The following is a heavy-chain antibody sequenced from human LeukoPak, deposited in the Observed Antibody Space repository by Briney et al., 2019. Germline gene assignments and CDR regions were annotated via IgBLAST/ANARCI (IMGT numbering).Heavy chain of an antibody. CDR2: INPNSGGT. Sequence: ASVKVSCKASGYTFTGYYMHWVRQAPGQGLEWMGWINPNSGGTNYAQKFQGRVTMTRDTSTSTVYMELSSLRSEDTAVYYCARGDYYDSSGTFDYWGQGTLVTVSS. CDR3: ARGDYYDSSGTFDY. CDR1: GYTFTGYY. D-gene: IGHD3-22*01. V-gene: IGHV1-2*02. J-gene: IGHJ4*02.